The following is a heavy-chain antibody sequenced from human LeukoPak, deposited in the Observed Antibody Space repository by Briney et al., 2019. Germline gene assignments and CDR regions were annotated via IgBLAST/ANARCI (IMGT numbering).Heavy chain of an antibody. CDR3: ARLGY. Sequence: ASVKVSCKASGGTFSSYAISWVRQAPGQGLEWMGRINPNSGGTNYAQKFQGRVTMTRDTSISTAYMELSRLRSDDTAVYYCARLGYWGQGTLVTVSS. CDR1: GGTFSSYA. CDR2: INPNSGGT. J-gene: IGHJ4*02. D-gene: IGHD6-13*01. V-gene: IGHV1-2*02.